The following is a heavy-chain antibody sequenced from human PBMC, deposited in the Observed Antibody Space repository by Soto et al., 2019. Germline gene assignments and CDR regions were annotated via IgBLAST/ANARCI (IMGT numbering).Heavy chain of an antibody. V-gene: IGHV3-7*01. CDR2: IKQDGSEK. J-gene: IGHJ4*02. CDR1: GFTFSNSW. D-gene: IGHD2-15*01. Sequence: PGGSLRLSCAASGFTFSNSWMSWVRQAPGKGLEWVANIKQDGSEKYYVDSVKGRFTISRDNARNSLFLQMNSLKAEDTAVYYCARSPNRYCTGGSCYNDWGQGTLVTVSS. CDR3: ARSPNRYCTGGSCYND.